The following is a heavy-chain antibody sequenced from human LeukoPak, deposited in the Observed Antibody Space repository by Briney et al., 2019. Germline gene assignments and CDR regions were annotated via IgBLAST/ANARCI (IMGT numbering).Heavy chain of an antibody. Sequence: ASVKVSCKASGYTFTGYYMHWVRQAPGQGLEWMGWINPNSGGTNYAQKFQGRVTMTRDTSISTAYMELSRLRSDDTAVYYCARGGGHFWSGYYFFDYWGQGTLVTVSS. CDR1: GYTFTGYY. D-gene: IGHD3-3*02. J-gene: IGHJ4*02. CDR3: ARGGGHFWSGYYFFDY. CDR2: INPNSGGT. V-gene: IGHV1-2*02.